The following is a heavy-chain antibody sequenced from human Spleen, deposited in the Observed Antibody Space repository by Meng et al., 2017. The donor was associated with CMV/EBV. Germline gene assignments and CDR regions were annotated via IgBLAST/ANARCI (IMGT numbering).Heavy chain of an antibody. CDR1: GFTFTTFG. D-gene: IGHD6-13*01. Sequence: GGSLRLSCAASGFTFTTFGMHWVRQAPGKGLEWVAFIRSDGSIEYYGDSVKGRFTISRDNSKNTLYLQMNSLTAEDTAVYYCATELAAGYWGQGALVTVSS. CDR3: ATELAAGY. CDR2: IRSDGSIE. J-gene: IGHJ4*02. V-gene: IGHV3-30*02.